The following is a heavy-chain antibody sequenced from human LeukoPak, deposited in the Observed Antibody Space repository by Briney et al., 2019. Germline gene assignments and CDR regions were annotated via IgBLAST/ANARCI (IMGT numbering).Heavy chain of an antibody. CDR2: IYYSGST. CDR1: GGSFSGYY. Sequence: SETLSLTCAVYGGSFSGYYWSWIRQPPGKGLEWIGYIYYSGSTYYNPSLKSRVTISVDTSKNQFSLKLSSVTAADTAVYYCARAGRIAIRAFDYWGQGTLVTVSS. J-gene: IGHJ4*02. V-gene: IGHV4-30-4*08. CDR3: ARAGRIAIRAFDY. D-gene: IGHD2-15*01.